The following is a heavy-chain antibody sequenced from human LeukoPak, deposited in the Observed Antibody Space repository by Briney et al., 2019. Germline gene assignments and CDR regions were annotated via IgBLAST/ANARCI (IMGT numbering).Heavy chain of an antibody. CDR3: TYGDYPLTY. Sequence: GGCLRLSCAASGLTVTNNYWHWVRQPPGKGPEWISLLYSNGDTKYADSVKGRFTFSRDNSKNTLYLQMNGLRAEDTAVYYCTYGDYPLTYWGQATLVSVSS. CDR1: GLTVTNNY. D-gene: IGHD4-17*01. V-gene: IGHV3-66*01. J-gene: IGHJ4*02. CDR2: LYSNGDT.